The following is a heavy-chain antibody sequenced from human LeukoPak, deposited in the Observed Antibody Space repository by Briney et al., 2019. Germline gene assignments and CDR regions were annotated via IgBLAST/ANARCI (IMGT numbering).Heavy chain of an antibody. V-gene: IGHV1-18*01. CDR1: GYTFTSYG. Sequence: ASVKVSCKASGYTFTSYGISWVRQAPGQGLEWMGRISAYNGNTNYAQKLQGRVTMTTDTSTSTAYMELRSLRSDDTAVYYCARDGAQYSSSWPHYYYYYMDVWGKGTTVTVSS. CDR2: ISAYNGNT. D-gene: IGHD6-13*01. CDR3: ARDGAQYSSSWPHYYYYYMDV. J-gene: IGHJ6*03.